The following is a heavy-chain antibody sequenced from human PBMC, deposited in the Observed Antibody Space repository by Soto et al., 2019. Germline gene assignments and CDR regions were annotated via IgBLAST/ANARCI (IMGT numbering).Heavy chain of an antibody. J-gene: IGHJ6*02. D-gene: IGHD1-1*01. CDR3: ARDVSGTTSDYYYYYGMDV. CDR2: IYYSGST. V-gene: IGHV4-31*03. CDR1: GGSISSGGYY. Sequence: SETLSLTCTVSGGSISSGGYYWSWIRQHPGKGLEWIGYIYYSGSTYYNPSLKSRVTISVDTSKNQFSLKLSSVTAADTAVYYCARDVSGTTSDYYYYYGMDVWGQGTKVTVSS.